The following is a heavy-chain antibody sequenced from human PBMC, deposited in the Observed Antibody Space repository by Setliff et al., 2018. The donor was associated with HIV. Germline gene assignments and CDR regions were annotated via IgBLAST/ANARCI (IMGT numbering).Heavy chain of an antibody. CDR2: IYHSGST. V-gene: IGHV4-38-2*01. D-gene: IGHD3-22*01. CDR1: GYSISSGYH. Sequence: PSETLSLTCAVSGYSISSGYHWGWIRQPPGKGLEWIGSIYHSGSTYYNPSLKSRVTLLVDTSKNQFSLKMISLSAADSAMYYCATLRSCPNSRCPNYWGQGTLVTVSS. CDR3: ATLRSCPNSRCPNY. J-gene: IGHJ4*02.